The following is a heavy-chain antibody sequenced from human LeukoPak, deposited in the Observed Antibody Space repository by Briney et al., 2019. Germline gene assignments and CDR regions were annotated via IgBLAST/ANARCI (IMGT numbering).Heavy chain of an antibody. CDR2: IRYDGSNK. CDR3: AKKVGYCSSTSCYAIDY. Sequence: GGSLRPSCAASGFTFSSYGMHWVRQAPGKGLEWVAFIRYDGSNKYYADSVKGRFTISRDNSKNTLYLQMNSLRAEDTAVYYCAKKVGYCSSTSCYAIDYWGQGTLVTVSS. J-gene: IGHJ4*02. D-gene: IGHD2-2*01. CDR1: GFTFSSYG. V-gene: IGHV3-30*02.